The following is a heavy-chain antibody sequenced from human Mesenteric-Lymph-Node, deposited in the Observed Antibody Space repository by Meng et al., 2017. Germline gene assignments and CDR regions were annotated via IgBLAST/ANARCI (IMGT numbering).Heavy chain of an antibody. J-gene: IGHJ4*02. Sequence: ASVKVSCKASGGTFSSYAISWVRQAPGQGLEWMGWISAYNGNTNNAQKFQDRVTMTTDTPTSTAYMELRNLRSDDTAVYYCARDIGFGDYGRYAYWGQGTLVTVSS. V-gene: IGHV1-18*01. CDR2: ISAYNGNT. CDR1: GGTFSSYA. CDR3: ARDIGFGDYGRYAY. D-gene: IGHD4-17*01.